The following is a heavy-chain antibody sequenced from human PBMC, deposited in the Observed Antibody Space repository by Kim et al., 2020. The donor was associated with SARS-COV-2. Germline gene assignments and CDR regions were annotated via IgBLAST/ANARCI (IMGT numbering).Heavy chain of an antibody. V-gene: IGHV3-7*01. J-gene: IGHJ6*02. D-gene: IGHD1-26*01. CDR1: GFTFGDYW. CDR2: INQAGSKK. Sequence: GGSLRLSCTASGFTFGDYWLSWFRQSPGKGLEWVAYINQAGSKKNNVDSVKDRFIFSRNNAKHSLYLQMNILRAETTACYYCTSVSTTYCMDVWGHGAT. CDR3: TSVSTTYCMDV.